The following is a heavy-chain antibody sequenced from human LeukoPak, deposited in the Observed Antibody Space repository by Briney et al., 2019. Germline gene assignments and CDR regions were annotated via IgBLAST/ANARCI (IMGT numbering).Heavy chain of an antibody. Sequence: GGSLRLSFAASGFHFSSYWMSWGRPAPGKGLGWVANIKQDGSEKYYVDSVKGRFTISRDNAKNSLYLQMNSLRAEDTAVYYCARVHLEWLLSLDYWGQGTLVTVSS. D-gene: IGHD3-3*01. CDR2: IKQDGSEK. J-gene: IGHJ4*02. CDR1: GFHFSSYW. V-gene: IGHV3-7*02. CDR3: ARVHLEWLLSLDY.